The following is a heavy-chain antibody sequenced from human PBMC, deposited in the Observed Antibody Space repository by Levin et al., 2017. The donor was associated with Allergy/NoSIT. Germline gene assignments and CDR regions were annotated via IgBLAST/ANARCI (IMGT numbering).Heavy chain of an antibody. J-gene: IGHJ4*02. V-gene: IGHV4-31*03. CDR2: IYYSGST. CDR1: GGSISSGGYY. CDR3: ARDRTEGAAGTSGFDY. Sequence: SQTLSLTCTVSGGSISSGGYYWSWIRQHPGKGLEWIGYIYYSGSTYYNPSLKSRVTISVDTSKNQFSLKLSSVTAADTAVYYCARDRTEGAAGTSGFDYWGQGTLVTVSS. D-gene: IGHD6-13*01.